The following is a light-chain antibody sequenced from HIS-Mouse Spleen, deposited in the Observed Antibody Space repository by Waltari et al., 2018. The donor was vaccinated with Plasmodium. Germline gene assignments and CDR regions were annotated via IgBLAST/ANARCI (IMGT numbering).Light chain of an antibody. CDR3: SSYAGSNNLYG. CDR1: SSDVGGYNY. V-gene: IGLV2-8*01. J-gene: IGLJ1*01. CDR2: EVS. Sequence: QSALTQPPSASGSPGQSVTISCTGTSSDVGGYNYVSWYQQHPGKAPKLMRYEVSKRPQGVPDRFSGSKAGNTASLTVSGLQAEDEADYYCSSYAGSNNLYGVGTGTKVTVL.